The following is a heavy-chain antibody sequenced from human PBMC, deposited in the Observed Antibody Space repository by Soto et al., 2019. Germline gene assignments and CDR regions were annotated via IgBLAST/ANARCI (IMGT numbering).Heavy chain of an antibody. CDR3: ARQYYYDSSGIFDYYYGMDV. Sequence: PSETLSLTCTVSGGSISSGNYYWSWIRQPPGKGLEWIGFISYSGSTYYNPSLKSRVTISVDTSKNQFSLKLSSVTAADTAVYYCARQYYYDSSGIFDYYYGMDVWGQGTTVTVSS. CDR2: ISYSGST. V-gene: IGHV4-39*01. J-gene: IGHJ6*02. CDR1: GGSISSGNYY. D-gene: IGHD3-22*01.